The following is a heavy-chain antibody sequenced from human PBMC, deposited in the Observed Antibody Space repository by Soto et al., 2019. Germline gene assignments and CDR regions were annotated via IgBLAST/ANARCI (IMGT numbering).Heavy chain of an antibody. J-gene: IGHJ6*02. CDR1: GGTFSSYA. CDR3: ARNLGYSYDVRGTYSYYGMDG. CDR2: IIPIFGTA. V-gene: IGHV1-69*12. D-gene: IGHD5-18*01. Sequence: QVQLVQSGAEVKKPGSSVKVSCKASGGTFSSYAISWVRQAPGQGLEWMGGIIPIFGTANYAQKFQGRVTITADEGQSQAYRELSSLRSEDTAVYYCARNLGYSYDVRGTYSYYGMDGRGQGTTVNGFS.